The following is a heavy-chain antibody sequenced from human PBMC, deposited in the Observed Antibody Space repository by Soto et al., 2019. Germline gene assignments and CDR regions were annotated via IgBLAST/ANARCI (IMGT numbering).Heavy chain of an antibody. D-gene: IGHD2-15*01. Sequence: PSETLSLTCTVSGGSISSGDYYWSWIRRPPGKGLEWIGYIYYSGSTYYNPSLKSRVTISVDTSKNQFSLKLSSVTAADTAVYYCARDLVRQDVVVVAATPFSYYYGMDVWGQGTTVTVSS. CDR1: GGSISSGDYY. CDR2: IYYSGST. CDR3: ARDLVRQDVVVVAATPFSYYYGMDV. V-gene: IGHV4-30-4*01. J-gene: IGHJ6*02.